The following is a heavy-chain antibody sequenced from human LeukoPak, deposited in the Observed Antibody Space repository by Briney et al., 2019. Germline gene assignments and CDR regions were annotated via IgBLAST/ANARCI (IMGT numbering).Heavy chain of an antibody. CDR1: APSIGTYY. CDR2: VYYTGST. V-gene: IGHV4-59*01. D-gene: IGHD1-1*01. J-gene: IGHJ4*02. CDR3: ARGDRDPRRPDY. Sequence: SQTLSLTCTLSAPSIGTYYWSWIRPTPGKGLEWIGYVYYTGSTNSNPSLKSRVTISVDTSKNQVSLKLTSVTAADTAVYYCARGDRDPRRPDYWGQGTLVTVSS.